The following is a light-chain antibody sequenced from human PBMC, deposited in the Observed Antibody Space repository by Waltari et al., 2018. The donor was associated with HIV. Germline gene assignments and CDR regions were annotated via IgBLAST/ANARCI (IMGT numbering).Light chain of an antibody. Sequence: SYVLTQRPSLSVAPGKTASISCGGDNIRDMGIHWYQQKAGQAPMLVISYDSERPSGIPARVSGSKSGNTATLTISRVEGGDEADYYCHVWDNNGLRLFGGGTKLTVL. J-gene: IGLJ2*01. CDR2: YDS. CDR1: NIRDMG. V-gene: IGLV3-21*04. CDR3: HVWDNNGLRL.